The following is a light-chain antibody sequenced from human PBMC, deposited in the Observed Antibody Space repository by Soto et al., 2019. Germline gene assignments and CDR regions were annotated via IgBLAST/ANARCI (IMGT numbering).Light chain of an antibody. CDR2: GAS. V-gene: IGKV3-20*01. J-gene: IGKJ1*01. CDR3: QQYGSSGT. CDR1: QAVNTR. Sequence: ELVLTQSPATLSSFAGGRVTLPCRASQAVNTRLAWYQQKPGQAPXILIYGASNRATGIPDRFSGSGSGTDFTLTISRLEPEDFAVYYCQQYGSSGTLGQGTKVDIK.